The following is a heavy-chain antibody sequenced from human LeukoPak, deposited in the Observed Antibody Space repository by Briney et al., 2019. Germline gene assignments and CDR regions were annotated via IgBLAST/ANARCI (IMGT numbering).Heavy chain of an antibody. CDR2: ISSGSSYI. V-gene: IGHV3-21*01. CDR3: ARGSAKNAFDI. J-gene: IGHJ3*02. CDR1: GFTFSSYT. Sequence: GGSLRLSCAASGFTFSSYTMHWVRQAPGKGLEWVSSISSGSSYIYYADSVKGRFTISRDNAKNSLYLQMNSLIVEDTAVYYCARGSAKNAFDIWGQGTMVTVSS. D-gene: IGHD1-26*01.